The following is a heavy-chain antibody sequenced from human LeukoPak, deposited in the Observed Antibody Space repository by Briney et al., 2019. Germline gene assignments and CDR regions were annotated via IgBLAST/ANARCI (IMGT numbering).Heavy chain of an antibody. J-gene: IGHJ4*02. D-gene: IGHD5-12*01. CDR1: GGSISSYY. Sequence: SETLSLTCTVSGGSISSYYWSWIRQPPGKGLEWIGYIYHSGSTKYNPSLKSRVTISVDTSKNQFSLKLSSVTAAGTAVYYCARDGYSGNDGLWGQGSLVTVSS. V-gene: IGHV4-59*01. CDR2: IYHSGST. CDR3: ARDGYSGNDGL.